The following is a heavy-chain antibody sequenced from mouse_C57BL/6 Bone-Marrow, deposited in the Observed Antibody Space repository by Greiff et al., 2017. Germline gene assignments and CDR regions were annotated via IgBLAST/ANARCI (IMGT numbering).Heavy chain of an antibody. J-gene: IGHJ3*01. V-gene: IGHV5-12*01. CDR3: ARLDYDLAWFAY. CDR2: ISNGGGST. D-gene: IGHD2-4*01. Sequence: EVKVEESGGGLVQPGGSLKLSCAASGFTFSDYYMYWVRQTPEKRLEWVAYISNGGGSTYYPDTVKGRFTISRDNAKNTLYLQMSRLESEDTAMYYCARLDYDLAWFAYWGQGTLVTVSA. CDR1: GFTFSDYY.